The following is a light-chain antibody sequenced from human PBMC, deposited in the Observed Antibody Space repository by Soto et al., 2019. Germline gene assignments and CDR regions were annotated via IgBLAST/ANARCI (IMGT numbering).Light chain of an antibody. J-gene: IGLJ1*01. CDR3: RLYAGTYNLYF. CDR2: EVS. Sequence: QSVLTQPPSASGSPGQSVTISWTGTSSDVGAYNYVSWYQQHPGKAPKLMIYEVSKRPSGVPDRFSGSKSGNTASLTVSGLQAEDEAYYYCRLYAGTYNLYFLGSGTNVTVL. V-gene: IGLV2-8*01. CDR1: SSDVGAYNY.